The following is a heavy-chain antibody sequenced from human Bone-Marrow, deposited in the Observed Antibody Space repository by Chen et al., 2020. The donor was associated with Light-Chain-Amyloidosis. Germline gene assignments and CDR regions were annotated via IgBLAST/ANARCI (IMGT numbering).Heavy chain of an antibody. J-gene: IGHJ4*02. CDR1: GFPFSSYA. D-gene: IGHD2-15*01. Sequence: EVQLLESGGGLVQPGGSLRLSCAASGFPFSSYAMSWVRQAPGKGLDGVSAISVCGGSTYYADSVNGRFTVSRDNSNNTLYLQMSSLRAEDTAIYFCARGSAATCCGARCYYFDYWGQGTLVTVSS. CDR2: ISVCGGST. V-gene: IGHV3-23*01. CDR3: ARGSAATCCGARCYYFDY.